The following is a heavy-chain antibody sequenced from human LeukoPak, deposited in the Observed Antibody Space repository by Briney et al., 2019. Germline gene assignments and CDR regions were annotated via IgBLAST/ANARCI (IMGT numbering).Heavy chain of an antibody. CDR3: ARDLDSSGWCDY. Sequence: PGGSLRLSCAASGFTFSSYAMHWVRQAPGKGLEWVAVISYDGSNKYYADSVKGRFTISRDNSKNTLYLQMNSLRAEDTAVYYCARDLDSSGWCDYWGQGTLVTVSS. J-gene: IGHJ4*02. CDR1: GFTFSSYA. CDR2: ISYDGSNK. V-gene: IGHV3-30-3*01. D-gene: IGHD6-19*01.